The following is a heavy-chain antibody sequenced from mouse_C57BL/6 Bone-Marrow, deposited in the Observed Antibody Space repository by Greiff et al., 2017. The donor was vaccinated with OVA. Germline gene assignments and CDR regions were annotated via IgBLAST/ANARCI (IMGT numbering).Heavy chain of an antibody. CDR3: ARWGGLRRDFDY. Sequence: EVKLMESGGGLVKPGGSLKLSCAASGFTFSDYGMHWVRQAPEKGLEWVAYISSGSSTIYYADTVKGRFTISRDNAKNTLFLQMTSLRSEDTAMYYCARWGGLRRDFDYWGQGTTLTVSS. V-gene: IGHV5-17*01. CDR1: GFTFSDYG. CDR2: ISSGSSTI. D-gene: IGHD2-4*01. J-gene: IGHJ2*01.